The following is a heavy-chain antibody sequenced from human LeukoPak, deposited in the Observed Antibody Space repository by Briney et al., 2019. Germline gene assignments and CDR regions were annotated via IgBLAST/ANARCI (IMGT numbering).Heavy chain of an antibody. D-gene: IGHD6-13*01. J-gene: IGHJ4*02. CDR2: IYSGGST. Sequence: PGGSLRLSCAASGFTFSSYGMHWVRQAPGKGLEWVSVIYSGGSTYYADSVKGRFTISRDNSKNTLYLQMNSLRAEDTAVYYCARSTYSSSWGQGTLVTVSS. CDR1: GFTFSSYG. CDR3: ARSTYSSS. V-gene: IGHV3-53*01.